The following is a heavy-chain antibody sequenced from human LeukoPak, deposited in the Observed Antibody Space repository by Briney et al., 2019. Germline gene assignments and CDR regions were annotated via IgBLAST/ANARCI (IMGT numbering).Heavy chain of an antibody. CDR1: GFTLSNAW. CDR3: TTNQSTY. CDR2: IKRKTDGGTT. J-gene: IGHJ4*02. Sequence: GGSLRLSCVASGFTLSNAWMSWVRQAPGKGLEWVGRIKRKTDGGTTGYAAPVKGRLTISRDDSKNTLYLQMDSLKTEDTAVYYCTTNQSTYWGQGTLVTVSS. V-gene: IGHV3-15*01. D-gene: IGHD1-1*01.